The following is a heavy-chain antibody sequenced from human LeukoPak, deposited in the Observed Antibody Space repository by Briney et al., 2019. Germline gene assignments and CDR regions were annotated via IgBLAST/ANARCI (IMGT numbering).Heavy chain of an antibody. Sequence: PSETLSLTCTVSGDSITPYYWSWIRQSPGGSLEYIGFISDTGTTNYNPSLRGRVSISVDTSKSQFSLKLKSVTAADSAIYYCTRTFTGAHYYYIPVWGAGTTVTVS. CDR3: TRTFTGAHYYYIPV. CDR1: GDSITPYY. V-gene: IGHV4-59*08. CDR2: ISDTGTT. J-gene: IGHJ6*03. D-gene: IGHD7-27*01.